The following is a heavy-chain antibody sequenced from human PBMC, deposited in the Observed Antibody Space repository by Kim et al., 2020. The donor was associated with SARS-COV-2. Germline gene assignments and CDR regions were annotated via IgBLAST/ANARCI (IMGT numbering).Heavy chain of an antibody. Sequence: YASSVKGRFTISRDNSKNTLYLQMNSLRAEDTAVYYCAKVGYSGYWYFDYWGQGTLVTVSS. V-gene: IGHV3-30*02. D-gene: IGHD5-12*01. J-gene: IGHJ4*02. CDR3: AKVGYSGYWYFDY.